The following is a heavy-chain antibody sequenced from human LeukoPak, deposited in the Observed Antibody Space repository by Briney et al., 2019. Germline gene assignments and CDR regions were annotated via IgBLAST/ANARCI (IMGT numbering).Heavy chain of an antibody. D-gene: IGHD6-19*01. CDR3: AKDRGSGWPQFDY. Sequence: GGSLRLSCAASGFSFGSFAMSWVRQAPGKGLEWVSAISGRGDSTYYADSVKGRFTISRDNSKNTLYLQMNSLRAEDTAVYYCAKDRGSGWPQFDYWAREPWSPSPQ. CDR1: GFSFGSFA. CDR2: ISGRGDST. V-gene: IGHV3-23*01. J-gene: IGHJ4*02.